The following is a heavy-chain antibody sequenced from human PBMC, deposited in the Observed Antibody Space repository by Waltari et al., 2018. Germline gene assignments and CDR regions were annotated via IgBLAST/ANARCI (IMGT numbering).Heavy chain of an antibody. Sequence: EVQLVESGGGLVQPGGSLSLSCAASGFTFSSYSMNWVRQAPGKGLEGVSYISSSSSTIYYADSVKGRFTISRDNAKNSLYLQMNSLRAEDTAVYYCARDYKMGLPYYFDYWGQGTLVTVSS. CDR1: GFTFSSYS. J-gene: IGHJ4*02. V-gene: IGHV3-48*01. CDR2: ISSSSSTI. D-gene: IGHD3-10*01. CDR3: ARDYKMGLPYYFDY.